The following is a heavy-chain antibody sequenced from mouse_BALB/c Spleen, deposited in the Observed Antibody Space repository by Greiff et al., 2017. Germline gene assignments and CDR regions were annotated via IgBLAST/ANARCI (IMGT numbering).Heavy chain of an antibody. CDR3: ARVSTMITTGYYFDY. D-gene: IGHD2-4*01. J-gene: IGHJ2*01. Sequence: EVKVVESGGDLVKPGGSLKLSCAASGFTFSSYGMSWVRQTPDKRLEWVATISSGGSYTYYPDSVKGRFTISRDNAKNTLYLQMSSLKSEDTAMYYCARVSTMITTGYYFDYWGQGTTLTVSS. CDR1: GFTFSSYG. V-gene: IGHV5-6*01. CDR2: ISSGGSYT.